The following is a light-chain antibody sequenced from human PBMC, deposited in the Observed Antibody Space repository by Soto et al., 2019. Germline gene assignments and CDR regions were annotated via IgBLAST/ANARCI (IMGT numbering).Light chain of an antibody. CDR2: AAS. V-gene: IGKV1-27*01. CDR1: QDISNY. CDR3: QKYNSAPRT. J-gene: IGKJ1*01. Sequence: DIQMTQSPSSLSESVGDRVTITCRASQDISNYLAWYQQKPGKVPKLLIYAASTLQSGVPSRFSGSGSGTDFTLTISSLQPEDVATYYCQKYNSAPRTVGQGTKVEIK.